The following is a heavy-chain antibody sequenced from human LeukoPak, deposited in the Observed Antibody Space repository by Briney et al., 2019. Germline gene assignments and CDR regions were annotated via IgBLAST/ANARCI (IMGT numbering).Heavy chain of an antibody. CDR3: VRESDVWSGPGIGRPLDV. CDR1: GFTFSNSW. D-gene: IGHD3-3*01. CDR2: IKEDGSDK. J-gene: IGHJ6*04. Sequence: GGSLRLSCLASGFTFSNSWMTWVRQAPGRGLEWVANIKEDGSDKQCVDSVRGRFTISRDNAKNSVSLQMDGLRAEDTAVYHCVRESDVWSGPGIGRPLDVWGKGTTVTVSS. V-gene: IGHV3-7*01.